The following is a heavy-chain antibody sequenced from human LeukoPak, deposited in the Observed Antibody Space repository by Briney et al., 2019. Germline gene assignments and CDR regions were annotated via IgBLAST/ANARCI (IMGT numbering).Heavy chain of an antibody. Sequence: QPGRSLRLSCTTSGFTFGDYAMSWVRQAPGKGLEWVGFIRGKAYGGTTDYAAPVKGRFTISRDDSKNTLYLQMNSLKTEDTAVYYCADLALGSDWDYWGQGTLVTVSS. J-gene: IGHJ4*02. CDR1: GFTFGDYA. D-gene: IGHD3-10*01. CDR2: IRGKAYGGTT. V-gene: IGHV3-49*04. CDR3: ADLALGSDWDY.